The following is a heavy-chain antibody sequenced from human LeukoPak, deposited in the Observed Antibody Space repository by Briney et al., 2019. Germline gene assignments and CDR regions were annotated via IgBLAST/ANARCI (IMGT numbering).Heavy chain of an antibody. V-gene: IGHV3-21*01. CDR1: GFTFLSYS. J-gene: IGHJ4*02. D-gene: IGHD5-18*01. CDR2: ISSTSSSYI. CDR3: ARVSREYSYGCDY. Sequence: GGSLRLSCAASGFTFLSYSMNWVRQAPGKGLEWVSSISSTSSSYIYYADSVKGRFTISRDNSKNTLYLQMNSLRAEDTAVYYCARVSREYSYGCDYWGQGTLVTVSS.